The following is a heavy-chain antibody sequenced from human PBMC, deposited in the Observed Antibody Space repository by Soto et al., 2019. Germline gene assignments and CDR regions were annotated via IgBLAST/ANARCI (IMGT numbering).Heavy chain of an antibody. CDR2: IYYSGST. CDR1: GGSISSRSYY. J-gene: IGHJ4*02. D-gene: IGHD3-10*01. Sequence: PSETLSLTCTVSGGSISSRSYYWGGIRQPPGKGLEWIGSIYYSGSTYYNPSLKSRVTISVDTSKNQFSLKLSPVTAADTAVYYCARRSDYYGSGSYYTAPDYWGQGTLVTVSS. CDR3: ARRSDYYGSGSYYTAPDY. V-gene: IGHV4-39*01.